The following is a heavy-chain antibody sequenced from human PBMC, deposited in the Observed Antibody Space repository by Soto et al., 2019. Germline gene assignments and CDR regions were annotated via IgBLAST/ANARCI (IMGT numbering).Heavy chain of an antibody. CDR3: ARGGHIAVVTASFDY. J-gene: IGHJ4*02. D-gene: IGHD2-21*02. Sequence: AAVKVSCKPSGYTLNTDYLHWVRQAPGQSLEWMGIIHPSGGGSTYAQKFLGRVTMTRDTSTSTVFMELSSLRSADTAVYYCARGGHIAVVTASFDYWGQGTLVTVSS. CDR2: IHPSGGGS. CDR1: GYTLNTDY. V-gene: IGHV1-46*02.